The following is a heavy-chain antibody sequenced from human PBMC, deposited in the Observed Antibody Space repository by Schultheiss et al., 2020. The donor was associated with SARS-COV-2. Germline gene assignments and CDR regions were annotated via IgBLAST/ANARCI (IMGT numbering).Heavy chain of an antibody. Sequence: SETLSLTCTVSGGSISSGGYYWSWIRQHPGKGLEWIGYIYYSGSTNYNPSLKSRVTISVDTSKNQFSLKLSSVTAADTAVYYCARVSRVGSGYYNGMDVWGQGTTVTVSS. J-gene: IGHJ6*02. D-gene: IGHD3-22*01. CDR2: IYYSGST. CDR1: GGSISSGGYY. CDR3: ARVSRVGSGYYNGMDV. V-gene: IGHV4-61*08.